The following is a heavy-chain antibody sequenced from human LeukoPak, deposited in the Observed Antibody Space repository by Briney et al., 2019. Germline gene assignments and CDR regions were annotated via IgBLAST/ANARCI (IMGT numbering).Heavy chain of an antibody. Sequence: PSQTLSLTCTVSGDSISTGGYYWNWIRQLPGKGLEWIGCIYYSGSTYYNPSLQSRVTISVDTSRNMFSLRLTSVTAAGTALYYCARLKKAEGSLLDFWGQGSLVTVSS. V-gene: IGHV4-31*03. J-gene: IGHJ4*02. CDR1: GDSISTGGYY. CDR3: ARLKKAEGSLLDF. CDR2: IYYSGST.